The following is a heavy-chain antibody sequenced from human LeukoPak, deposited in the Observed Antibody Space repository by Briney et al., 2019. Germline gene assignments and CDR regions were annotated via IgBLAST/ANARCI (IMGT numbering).Heavy chain of an antibody. CDR2: IYSSGVT. CDR3: ARDRPSLVRGEGMDV. CDR1: GFNVSSNY. D-gene: IGHD3-10*01. J-gene: IGHJ6*02. V-gene: IGHV3-66*01. Sequence: PGGSLRLSCAASGFNVSSNYMSWVRQAPGKGLECVSMIYSSGVTYYADSVRGRDIISRDNSKNTLYLQMNNLRAEDTAVYYCARDRPSLVRGEGMDVWGQGTTVTVSS.